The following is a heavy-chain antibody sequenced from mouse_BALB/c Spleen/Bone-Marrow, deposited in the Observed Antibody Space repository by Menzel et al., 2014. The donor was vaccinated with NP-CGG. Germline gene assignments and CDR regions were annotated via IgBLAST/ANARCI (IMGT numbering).Heavy chain of an antibody. V-gene: IGHV1-20*02. CDR3: AREGGYYYGSSPYFDV. Sequence: EVQLQQSGPELVKPGASVKISCKASGYSFTGYFMNWVMQSHGKSLEWIGRINPYNGDTFYNQKFKGKATLTVDKSSSTDHMELRSLASEDSAVYYCAREGGYYYGSSPYFDVWGAGTTVTVSS. CDR1: GYSFTGYF. J-gene: IGHJ1*01. D-gene: IGHD1-1*01. CDR2: INPYNGDT.